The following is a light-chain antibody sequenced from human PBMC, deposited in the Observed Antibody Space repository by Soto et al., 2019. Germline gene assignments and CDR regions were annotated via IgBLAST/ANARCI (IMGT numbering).Light chain of an antibody. CDR3: QQSYRIPPT. J-gene: IGKJ2*01. CDR1: ETFSGH. V-gene: IGKV1-39*01. Sequence: DIQMTQSPSSLSASVGDTVTISCRANETFSGHLNWYQQKPGKAPKLLIYGAPFLQSGVPSRFSGSRSGTDFTLTISSLQPDDSSTYYCQQSYRIPPTFGQGTKVEI. CDR2: GAP.